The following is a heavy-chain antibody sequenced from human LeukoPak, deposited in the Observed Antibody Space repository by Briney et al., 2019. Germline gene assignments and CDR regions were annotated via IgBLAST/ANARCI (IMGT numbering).Heavy chain of an antibody. CDR1: GFSVSSSY. V-gene: IGHV3-53*01. D-gene: IGHD2-2*01. Sequence: GGSLRLSCAASGFSVSSSYMIWVRQAPGKGLEWVSIIYSGGTTYYADSVKGRFTISRDNSKNTLYLQMNSLRAEDTAVFYCARGSLGSTTSCDCCPLDYWGQGILVTV. CDR2: IYSGGTT. J-gene: IGHJ4*02. CDR3: ARGSLGSTTSCDCCPLDY.